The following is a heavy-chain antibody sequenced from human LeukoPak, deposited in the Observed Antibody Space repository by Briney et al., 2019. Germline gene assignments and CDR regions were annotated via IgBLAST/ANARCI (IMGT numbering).Heavy chain of an antibody. V-gene: IGHV4-38-2*02. J-gene: IGHJ4*02. CDR1: GYSISSGYY. Sequence: SETLSLTCTVSGYSISSGYYWGWIRQPPGKGLEWIGSIYHSGSTYYNPSLKSRVTISVDTSKNQFSLKLSSVTAADTAFYYCARGRKGGSALWGQGTLVTVSS. D-gene: IGHD3-10*01. CDR2: IYHSGST. CDR3: ARGRKGGSAL.